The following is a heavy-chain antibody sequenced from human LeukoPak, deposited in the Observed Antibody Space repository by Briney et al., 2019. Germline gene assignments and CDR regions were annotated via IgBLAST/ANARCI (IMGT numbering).Heavy chain of an antibody. Sequence: PGGSLRLSCAASGFTFSSYSMNWVRQAPGKGLEWVSSISSSSSYIYYADSVKGRFTISRDNAKNSLYLQMNSLRAEDTAVYYCAVETMYYYGSGTMDVWGKGTTVTISS. D-gene: IGHD3-10*01. CDR1: GFTFSSYS. J-gene: IGHJ6*03. CDR3: AVETMYYYGSGTMDV. V-gene: IGHV3-21*01. CDR2: ISSSSSYI.